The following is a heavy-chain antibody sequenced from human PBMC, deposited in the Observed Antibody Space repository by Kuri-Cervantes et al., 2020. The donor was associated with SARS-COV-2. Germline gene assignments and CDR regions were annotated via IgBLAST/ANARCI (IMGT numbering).Heavy chain of an antibody. Sequence: SQTLSLTCAVYGGSFNTYYWAWIRQPPGKGLERIGEITHRGDTIYNMSLKSRVTISVGTSKKQFSPDLRSVTAADTAIYYCARGPGYNGYYYMDVWGNGTTVTVSS. D-gene: IGHD5-24*01. CDR3: ARGPGYNGYYYMDV. J-gene: IGHJ6*03. CDR2: ITHRGDT. V-gene: IGHV4-34*01. CDR1: GGSFNTYY.